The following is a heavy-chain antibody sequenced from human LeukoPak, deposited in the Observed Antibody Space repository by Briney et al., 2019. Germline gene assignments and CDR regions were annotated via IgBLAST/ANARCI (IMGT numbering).Heavy chain of an antibody. CDR1: GGSFSGYY. CDR2: INHSGST. V-gene: IGHV4-34*01. J-gene: IGHJ5*02. D-gene: IGHD6-13*01. Sequence: SETLSLTCAVYGGSFSGYYWSWIRQPPGKGLEWIGEINHSGSTNYNPSLKSRVTISVDTSKNQFSLKLSSVTAADTAVYYCARVSFQQLVSCWFDPRGQGTLVTVSS. CDR3: ARVSFQQLVSCWFDP.